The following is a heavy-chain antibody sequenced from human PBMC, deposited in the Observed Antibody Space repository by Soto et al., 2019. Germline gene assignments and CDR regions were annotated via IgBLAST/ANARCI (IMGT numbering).Heavy chain of an antibody. CDR2: IYYSGST. J-gene: IGHJ3*02. Sequence: QVQLQESGPGLVKPWETLSLTCTVSGSSISNYYWSWNQQHPGKGLEWIGYIYYSGSTNYNPSLKSRVTISVDTSKNQFSLKLSSVTAADTAVYYCARRYGWAFYIWGQGTMVTVSS. V-gene: IGHV4-59*08. D-gene: IGHD3-16*01. CDR3: ARRYGWAFYI. CDR1: GSSISNYY.